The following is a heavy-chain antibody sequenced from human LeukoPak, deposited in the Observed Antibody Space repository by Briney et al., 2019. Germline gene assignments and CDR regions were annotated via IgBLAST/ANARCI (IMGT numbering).Heavy chain of an antibody. Sequence: PGGSLRLSCAASGFTFSSYEMNWVRQAPGKGLEWVSYISSSGSTIYYADSVKGRFTISRDNAKNSLYLQMNSLRAEDTAVYYCAKEGRYSYGYDRDAFDIWGQGTMVTVSS. CDR1: GFTFSSYE. V-gene: IGHV3-48*03. J-gene: IGHJ3*02. CDR3: AKEGRYSYGYDRDAFDI. D-gene: IGHD5-18*01. CDR2: ISSSGSTI.